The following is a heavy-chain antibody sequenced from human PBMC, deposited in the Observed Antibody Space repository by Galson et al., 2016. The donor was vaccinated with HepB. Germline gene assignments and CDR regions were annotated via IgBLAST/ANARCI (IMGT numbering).Heavy chain of an antibody. V-gene: IGHV1-69*06. CDR2: IIPLFATP. CDR3: ARDHAGTTRAFVY. J-gene: IGHJ4*02. Sequence: SVKVSCKASGGSFTSHALNWVRQAPGQGLEWMGRIIPLFATPDYAQKFQGRVTITADKSTSTAYLELNNLRSDDTAFYYCARDHAGTTRAFVYLGQGTLVTVSS. D-gene: IGHD1-1*01. CDR1: GGSFTSHA.